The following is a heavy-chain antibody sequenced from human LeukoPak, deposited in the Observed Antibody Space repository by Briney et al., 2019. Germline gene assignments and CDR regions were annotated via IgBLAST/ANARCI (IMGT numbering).Heavy chain of an antibody. CDR3: AREGSSKPSEGMDV. J-gene: IGHJ6*02. Sequence: GGSLRLSCAASGFTFSSYCMNWVRHAPGRGLVSFSSIISSSTYIYYADSVKGRLTISRDNAKNSVYLQMNSLRGEETAVYYWAREGSSKPSEGMDVWGQGTTVTVSS. D-gene: IGHD2-15*01. CDR1: GFTFSSYC. V-gene: IGHV3-21*01. CDR2: IISSSTYI.